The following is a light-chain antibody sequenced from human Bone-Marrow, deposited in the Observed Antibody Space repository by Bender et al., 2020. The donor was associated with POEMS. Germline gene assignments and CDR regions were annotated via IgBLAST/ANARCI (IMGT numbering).Light chain of an antibody. CDR2: SSH. V-gene: IGLV1-44*01. CDR1: SSNIGAHA. Sequence: QSVLTQPPSASGTPGQRVTISCSGGSSNIGAHAVNWYQHLPGPAPTLLIYSSHRRPSEVPDRFSGSRSGTSASLAISGLKSEDEADYYCAVWDDSLNGWVFGGGTKLTVL. CDR3: AVWDDSLNGWV. J-gene: IGLJ3*02.